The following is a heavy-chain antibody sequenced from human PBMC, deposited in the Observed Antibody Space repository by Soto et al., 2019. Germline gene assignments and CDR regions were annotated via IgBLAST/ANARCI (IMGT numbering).Heavy chain of an antibody. CDR3: ARDGTFGAKGGSLDI. J-gene: IGHJ3*02. V-gene: IGHV3-33*01. Sequence: PGGSLRLSCAASGFTFRTYGMHWVRQAPGKGLEWVAIFWYDGSNKYYAESVKGRFTISRDNSKNTLYLQTNSLRAEDTAVYYCARDGTFGAKGGSLDIWGQGTMVTVSS. D-gene: IGHD3-16*01. CDR1: GFTFRTYG. CDR2: FWYDGSNK.